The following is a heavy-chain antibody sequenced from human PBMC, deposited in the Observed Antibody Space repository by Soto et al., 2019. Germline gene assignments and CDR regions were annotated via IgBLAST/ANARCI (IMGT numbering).Heavy chain of an antibody. D-gene: IGHD2-15*01. CDR2: ISYDGSNK. CDR3: AGGQYYFDY. V-gene: IGHV3-30*03. Sequence: QVQLVESGGGVVQPGRSLRLSCAASGFPFSSYGMHWVRQAPGKGLDWVALISYDGSNKNYGDSVKGRLTISRDNAKHTLHMEMSSLRVEDNAVYYCAGGQYYFDYCGQGTLVSVSS. CDR1: GFPFSSYG. J-gene: IGHJ4*02.